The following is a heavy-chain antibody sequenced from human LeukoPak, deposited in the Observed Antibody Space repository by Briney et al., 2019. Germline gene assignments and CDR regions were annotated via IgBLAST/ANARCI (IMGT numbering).Heavy chain of an antibody. CDR1: GFTFSNYA. V-gene: IGHV3-23*01. CDR3: AREGGGGYSGCDWFDS. J-gene: IGHJ5*01. D-gene: IGHD5-12*01. CDR2: ITKSGRDT. Sequence: GGSLRLSCVTSGFTFSNYAMSWVRQAPGKGLEWVSDITKSGRDTFYADSVKGRFTISRDNSENSLYLEMNSLRDEDTAVYYCAREGGGGYSGCDWFDSWGPGTLVTVSS.